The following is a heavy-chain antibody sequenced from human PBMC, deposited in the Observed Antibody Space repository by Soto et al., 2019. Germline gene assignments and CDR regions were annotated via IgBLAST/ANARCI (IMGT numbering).Heavy chain of an antibody. V-gene: IGHV3-64*01. Sequence: PGGSLRLSCGASGFTISMYGMHWVRQAPGKGLEYVSAISSNGGSTYYANSVKGRFTISRDNSKNTLYLQMGSLRAEDMAEYYCARALGYAFDIWGQGTMVTVSS. CDR3: ARALGYAFDI. J-gene: IGHJ3*02. CDR1: GFTISMYG. CDR2: ISSNGGST. D-gene: IGHD7-27*01.